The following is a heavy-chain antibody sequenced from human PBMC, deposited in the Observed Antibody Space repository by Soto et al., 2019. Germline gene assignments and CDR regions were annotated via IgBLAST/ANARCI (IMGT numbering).Heavy chain of an antibody. J-gene: IGHJ4*02. Sequence: PGGSLRLSCTAYGFSFSSYTMNWVRQAPGKGLQWVASITNRGTHTYSADSVKGRLTISTDNDKNSLYLQMNNLRAEDTATYYRARAHWVAYFESWGLGTTVSVSS. V-gene: IGHV3-21*06. CDR2: ITNRGTHT. CDR3: ARAHWVAYFES. D-gene: IGHD2-15*01. CDR1: GFSFSSYT.